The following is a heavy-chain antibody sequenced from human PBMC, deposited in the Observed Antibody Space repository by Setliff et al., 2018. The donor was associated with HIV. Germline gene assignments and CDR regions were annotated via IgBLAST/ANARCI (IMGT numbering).Heavy chain of an antibody. CDR2: VYYNGDT. CDR1: GGSISSGGYY. CDR3: ARAPGVTPFDH. D-gene: IGHD2-21*02. V-gene: IGHV4-31*03. J-gene: IGHJ4*02. Sequence: SETLSLTCTVSGGSISSGGYYWSWIRQHPEKGLEWIGYVYYNGDTYYNPSLKSRVTLSVDTSKNQFSLNLSSVTAADTAVHYCARAPGVTPFDHWGPGTLVTVSS.